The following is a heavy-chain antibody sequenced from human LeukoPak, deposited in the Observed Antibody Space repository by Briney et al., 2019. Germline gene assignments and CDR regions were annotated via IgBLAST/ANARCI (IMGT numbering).Heavy chain of an antibody. CDR1: GFSFNSYT. J-gene: IGHJ6*02. CDR3: VRDVSRRIGMDV. D-gene: IGHD2/OR15-2a*01. Sequence: GGSLRLSCLASGFSFNSYTLNWVREAPGKGLEWVSTISPGVSGYTWYAESVKGRFTISRDNPENSLYLQMDSLRADDTAVYYCVRDVSRRIGMDVWGQGTTVTVSS. V-gene: IGHV3-21*06. CDR2: ISPGVSGYT.